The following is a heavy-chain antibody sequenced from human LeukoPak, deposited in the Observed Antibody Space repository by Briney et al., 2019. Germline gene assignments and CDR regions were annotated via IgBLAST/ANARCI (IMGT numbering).Heavy chain of an antibody. CDR2: ISYDGSNK. J-gene: IGHJ4*02. CDR3: ARDLVGATQDGGDY. D-gene: IGHD1-26*01. Sequence: GRSLRLSCAASGFTFSSYAMHWVRQAPGKGLEWVAVISYDGSNKYYADPVKGRFTISRDNSKNTLYLQMNSLRAEDTAVYYCARDLVGATQDGGDYWGQGTLVTVSS. V-gene: IGHV3-30-3*01. CDR1: GFTFSSYA.